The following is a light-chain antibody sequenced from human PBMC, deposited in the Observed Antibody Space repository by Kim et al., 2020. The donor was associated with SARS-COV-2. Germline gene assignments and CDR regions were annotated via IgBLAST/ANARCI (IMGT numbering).Light chain of an antibody. CDR2: WAS. CDR3: QQYFSTPPWT. Sequence: EIVMTQSPDSLAVSLGERATIKCKSSQTVLYRYNDKNYLAWYQQKPGQSPKLLISWASTREPGVPDRFSGSGSGADFTLTISSLQAEDVATDYCQQYFSTPPWTFGQGTKVDIK. V-gene: IGKV4-1*01. J-gene: IGKJ1*01. CDR1: QTVLYRYNDKNY.